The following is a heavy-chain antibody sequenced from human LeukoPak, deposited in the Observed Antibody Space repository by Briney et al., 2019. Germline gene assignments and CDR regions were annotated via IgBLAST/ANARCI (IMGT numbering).Heavy chain of an antibody. V-gene: IGHV4-39*02. CDR3: ARDSPPAYCSGGSCYFDY. D-gene: IGHD2-15*01. Sequence: PETLSLTCTVSVGSISSISYYWGWVRQPPGKGLGWIGSIYYSGNTYYHPSLKSRVTISVETSKNQFSLKLSSVTAADTAVYYCARDSPPAYCSGGSCYFDYWGQGTLVTVSS. CDR2: IYYSGNT. J-gene: IGHJ4*02. CDR1: VGSISSISYY.